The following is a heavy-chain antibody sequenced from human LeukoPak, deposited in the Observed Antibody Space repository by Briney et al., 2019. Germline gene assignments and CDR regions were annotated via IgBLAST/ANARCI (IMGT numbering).Heavy chain of an antibody. D-gene: IGHD2-8*01. CDR2: INQDGSVK. CDR3: ASALYANSCL. Sequence: GGSLRLSCAASGFTFSRFWMTWVRQAPGKRLEWVANINQDGSVKNFVDSVKGRFTISRDNAKNSLFLQMNSLRAEDTAVYYCASALYANSCLWGQGTLVTVSS. CDR1: GFTFSRFW. J-gene: IGHJ4*02. V-gene: IGHV3-7*01.